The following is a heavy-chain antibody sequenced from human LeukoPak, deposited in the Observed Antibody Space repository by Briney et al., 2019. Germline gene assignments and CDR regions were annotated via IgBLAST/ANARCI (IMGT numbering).Heavy chain of an antibody. Sequence: GGSLRLSCAVSGFIFRSYWMSWVRQAPGKGLEWVANIKQDGGEKYYVDSVKGRFTISRDNAKNSLYLQMNSLRAEDTAVYYCVRDGDIVVVITFDYWGQGTLVTVSS. J-gene: IGHJ4*02. D-gene: IGHD3-22*01. V-gene: IGHV3-7*01. CDR3: VRDGDIVVVITFDY. CDR2: IKQDGGEK. CDR1: GFIFRSYW.